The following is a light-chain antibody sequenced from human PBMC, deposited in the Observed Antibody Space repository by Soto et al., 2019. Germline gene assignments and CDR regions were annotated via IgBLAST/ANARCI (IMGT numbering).Light chain of an antibody. J-gene: IGKJ1*01. CDR3: QQYETFSGT. Sequence: IQMTQSPSSLSASVGDRVTITCRASQTISSWLAWYQQKPGKAPKLLIYKASTLKSGVPSRFSGSGSGTKFTLTIASLQPDDFATYYCQQYETFSGTFGPGTKVDIK. V-gene: IGKV1-5*03. CDR1: QTISSW. CDR2: KAS.